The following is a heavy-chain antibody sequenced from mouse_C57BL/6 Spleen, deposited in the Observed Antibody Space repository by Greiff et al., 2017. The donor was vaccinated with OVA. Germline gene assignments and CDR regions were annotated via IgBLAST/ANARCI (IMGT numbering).Heavy chain of an antibody. V-gene: IGHV1-15*01. CDR1: GYTFTDYE. J-gene: IGHJ4*01. D-gene: IGHD2-4*01. Sequence: VQLQESGAELVRPGASVTLSCKASGYTFTDYEMHWVKQTPVHGLEWIGAIDPETGGTAYNQKFKGKAILTADKSSSTAYMELRILTSEDSAVYYSTRMMITHYYAMDYWGQGTSVTVSS. CDR2: IDPETGGT. CDR3: TRMMITHYYAMDY.